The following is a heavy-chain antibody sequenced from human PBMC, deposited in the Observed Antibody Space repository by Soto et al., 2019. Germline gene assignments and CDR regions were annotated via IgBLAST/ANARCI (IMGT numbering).Heavy chain of an antibody. J-gene: IGHJ3*02. V-gene: IGHV3-15*01. CDR3: TTDSDLRVSEAFDI. D-gene: IGHD2-8*01. Sequence: GGSLRLSCAASGFTFSNAWMSWVRQAPGKGLEWVGRIKSKTDGGTTDYAAPVKGRFTISRDDSKNTLYLQMNSLKTEDKAVYYCTTDSDLRVSEAFDIWGQGTMVTVSS. CDR1: GFTFSNAW. CDR2: IKSKTDGGTT.